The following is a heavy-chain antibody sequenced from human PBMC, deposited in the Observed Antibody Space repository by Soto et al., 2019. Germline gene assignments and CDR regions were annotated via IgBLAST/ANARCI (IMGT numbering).Heavy chain of an antibody. CDR3: ARDTHDYGDYIDY. J-gene: IGHJ4*02. Sequence: QVQLVESGGGVVQPGRSLRLSCAASGFTFSSYAMHWVRQAPVKGLEWVAVISYDGSNKYYADSVKARFTISRDNSKNTLYLTMNSLRAEDTAVYYCARDTHDYGDYIDYWGQGTLVTVSS. CDR1: GFTFSSYA. D-gene: IGHD4-17*01. CDR2: ISYDGSNK. V-gene: IGHV3-30-3*01.